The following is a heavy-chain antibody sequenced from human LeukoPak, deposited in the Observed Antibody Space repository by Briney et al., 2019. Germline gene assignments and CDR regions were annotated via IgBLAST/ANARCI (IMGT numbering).Heavy chain of an antibody. CDR3: AKDSRPVVRGVISQPWFDP. J-gene: IGHJ5*02. CDR1: GFTFSSYG. CDR2: IRYDGSNK. D-gene: IGHD3-10*01. Sequence: GGSLRLSCAASGFTFSSYGMHWVRQAPGKGLEWVAFIRYDGSNKYCADSVKGRFTISRDNSKNTLYLQMNSLRAEDTAVYYCAKDSRPVVRGVISQPWFDPWGQGTLVTVSS. V-gene: IGHV3-30*02.